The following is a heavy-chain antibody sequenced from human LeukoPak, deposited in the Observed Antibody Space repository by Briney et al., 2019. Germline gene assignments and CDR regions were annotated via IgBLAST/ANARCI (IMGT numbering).Heavy chain of an antibody. CDR1: GGSISSYY. CDR3: ARDHCSGGSCEFDY. J-gene: IGHJ4*02. D-gene: IGHD2-15*01. V-gene: IGHV4-59*01. Sequence: SETLSLTCTVSGGSISSYYWSWIRQPPGKGLEWIGYIYYSGSTNYNPSLKSRVTISVDTSKNQFSLKLSSVTAADTAVYYCARDHCSGGSCEFDYWGQGTLVTVSS. CDR2: IYYSGST.